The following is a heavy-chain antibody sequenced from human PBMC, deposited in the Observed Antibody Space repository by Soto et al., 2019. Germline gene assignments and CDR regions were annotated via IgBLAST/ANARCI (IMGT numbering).Heavy chain of an antibody. V-gene: IGHV1-18*01. CDR2: IGPYNGNT. J-gene: IGHJ2*01. CDR1: GYTFNNYG. Sequence: QVPLVQSGAEVKKPGASVKVSCKASGYTFNNYGISWVRQAPGQGLEWMGWIGPYNGNTDHAQNFQGRVTMTTDTSTNTAYMELRSLRSVDTALYYCARCYCSVGSCYTCWHFDLWGRGTLVTVSS. D-gene: IGHD2-15*01. CDR3: ARCYCSVGSCYTCWHFDL.